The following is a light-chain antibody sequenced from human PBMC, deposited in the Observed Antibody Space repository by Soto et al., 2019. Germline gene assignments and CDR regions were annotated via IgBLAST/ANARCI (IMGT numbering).Light chain of an antibody. CDR3: SSYTRSSTLV. V-gene: IGLV2-14*01. CDR2: EVT. CDR1: SSDVGGYNY. Sequence: QSALTQPASVSGAPGQSITISCTGTSSDVGGYNYVSWYQQHPGKAPKLMIYEVTNRPSGVSNRFSGSKSGNTASLTISGHQAEDEADHYCSSYTRSSTLVFGTGTKLTVL. J-gene: IGLJ1*01.